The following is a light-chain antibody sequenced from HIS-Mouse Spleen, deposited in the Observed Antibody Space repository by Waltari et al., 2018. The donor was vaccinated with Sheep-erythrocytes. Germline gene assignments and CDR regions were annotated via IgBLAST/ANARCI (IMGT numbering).Light chain of an antibody. Sequence: QSALTQPRSVSGSPGQSVTISCTGTSSYVGVYTLVLWYQQHPGKAPKLMIYDVSKRPSGVPDRFSGSKSGNTASLTISGLQAEDEADYYCCSYAGSYNHVFATGTKVTVL. CDR2: DVS. J-gene: IGLJ1*01. CDR3: CSYAGSYNHV. V-gene: IGLV2-11*01. CDR1: SSYVGVYTL.